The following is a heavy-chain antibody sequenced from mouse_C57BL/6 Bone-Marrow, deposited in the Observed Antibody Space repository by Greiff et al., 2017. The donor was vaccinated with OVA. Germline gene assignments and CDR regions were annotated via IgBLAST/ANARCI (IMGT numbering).Heavy chain of an antibody. CDR2: IHPNSGST. V-gene: IGHV1-64*01. CDR1: GYTFTSYW. CDR3: ASPPPWFAY. Sequence: QVQLQQPGAELVKPGASVQLSCKASGYTFTSYWMHWVKQRPGQGLEWIGMIHPNSGSTNYNEKFKSKATLTVDKSSSPAYMQLSSLTSEDSAVYYWASPPPWFAYWGQGTLVTVSA. J-gene: IGHJ3*01.